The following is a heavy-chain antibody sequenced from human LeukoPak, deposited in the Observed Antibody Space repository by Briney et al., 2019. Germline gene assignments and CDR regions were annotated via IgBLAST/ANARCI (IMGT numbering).Heavy chain of an antibody. CDR3: ARAIRIQLWTRLDY. CDR2: IKEDGGQK. D-gene: IGHD5-18*01. J-gene: IGHJ4*02. Sequence: GGSLRLSCVVSGFTFSEYWMTWVRQAPGKGLEWVANIKEDGGQKHYVDSVKGRFTISRDNSKNTLYLQMNSLRAEDTAVYYCARAIRIQLWTRLDYWGQGTLVTVSS. CDR1: GFTFSEYW. V-gene: IGHV3-7*01.